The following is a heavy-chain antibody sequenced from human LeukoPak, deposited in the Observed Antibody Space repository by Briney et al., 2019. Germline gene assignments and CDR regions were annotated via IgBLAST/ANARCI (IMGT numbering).Heavy chain of an antibody. J-gene: IGHJ4*02. CDR1: GFTFSSYS. D-gene: IGHD4-17*01. V-gene: IGHV3-21*01. CDR3: ARESTVTGGISYFDY. Sequence: GSLRLSCAASGFTFSSYSMNWVRQAPGKGLEWVSSISSSSSYIYYADSVKGRFTISRDNAKNSLYRQMNRLRAEDTDVYYCARESTVTGGISYFDYWGQGTLVTVSS. CDR2: ISSSSSYI.